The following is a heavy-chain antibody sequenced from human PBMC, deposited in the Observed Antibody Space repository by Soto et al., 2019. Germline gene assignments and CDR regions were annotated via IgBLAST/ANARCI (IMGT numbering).Heavy chain of an antibody. CDR3: ARQVRQQPPDY. CDR2: IYYSGST. J-gene: IGHJ4*02. D-gene: IGHD6-13*01. CDR1: GDSTSSRSYY. V-gene: IGHV4-39*01. Sequence: PSXTLSLTCTVSGDSTSSRSYYWGLIRQPPGKGREWIGSIYYSGSTYYNPSLKSRVTISVDTSKNQFSLKLSYVTAADTAVYYCARQVRQQPPDYWGQGTLVTVSS.